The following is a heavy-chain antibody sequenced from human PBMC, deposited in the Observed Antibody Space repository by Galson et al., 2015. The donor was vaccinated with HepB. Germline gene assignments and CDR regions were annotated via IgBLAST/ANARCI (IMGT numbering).Heavy chain of an antibody. CDR1: GFTFSSYA. J-gene: IGHJ6*03. V-gene: IGHV3-30-3*01. CDR2: VSYDGGNK. D-gene: IGHD6-13*01. Sequence: SLRLSCATSGFTFSSYAMYWVRQAPGKGLEWVAAVSYDGGNKYYADSVKGRFTISRDNSKNTLYLQMNSLRAEDTAVYYCASPLRIAAAGNTDYHDYYYMDVWGKGTTVTVSS. CDR3: ASPLRIAAAGNTDYHDYYYMDV.